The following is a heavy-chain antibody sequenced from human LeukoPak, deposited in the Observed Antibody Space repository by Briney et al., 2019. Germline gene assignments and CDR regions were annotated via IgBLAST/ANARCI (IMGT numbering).Heavy chain of an antibody. V-gene: IGHV1-69*06. J-gene: IGHJ6*04. CDR1: GGTFSSYA. CDR3: ARDSIAAAGTGPYGMDV. D-gene: IGHD6-13*01. CDR2: IIPIFGTA. Sequence: GASVKASCKASGGTFSSYAISWVRQAPGQGLERMGGIIPIFGTANYAQKFQGRVTITADKSTSTAYMELSSLRSEDTAVYYCARDSIAAAGTGPYGMDVWGKGTTVTVSS.